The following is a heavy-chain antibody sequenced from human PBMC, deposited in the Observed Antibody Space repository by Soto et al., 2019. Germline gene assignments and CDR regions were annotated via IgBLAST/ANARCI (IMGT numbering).Heavy chain of an antibody. CDR3: AREAGEYCSGGSCYSDWFDP. CDR1: GGSISSGDYY. CDR2: IYYSGST. V-gene: IGHV4-30-4*01. Sequence: QVQLQESGPGLVKPSQTLSLTCTVSGGSISSGDYYWSWIRQPPGKGLEWIGYIYYSGSTYYNPSLKSRVTISVDTSKRQCSLKLSSVTAAETAVYYCAREAGEYCSGGSCYSDWFDPWGQGTLVTVSS. J-gene: IGHJ5*02. D-gene: IGHD2-15*01.